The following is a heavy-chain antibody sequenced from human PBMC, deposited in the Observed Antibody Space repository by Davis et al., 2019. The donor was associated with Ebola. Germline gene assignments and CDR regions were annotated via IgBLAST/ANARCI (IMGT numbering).Heavy chain of an antibody. CDR1: VITFSSYA. Sequence: GESLKISCADSVITFSSYAMTWVRQAPGNGLEWVSAISGSGGSTYYADSVEGRFTISRDNSRNTLYLQMNSLRAEDAAVYYCAKNAGGTTTRFITSWGQGTLITVSS. CDR3: AKNAGGTTTRFITS. J-gene: IGHJ4*02. CDR2: ISGSGGST. D-gene: IGHD3-22*01. V-gene: IGHV3-23*01.